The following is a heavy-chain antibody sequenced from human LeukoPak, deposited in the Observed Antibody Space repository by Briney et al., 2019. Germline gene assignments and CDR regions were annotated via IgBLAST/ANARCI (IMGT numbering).Heavy chain of an antibody. J-gene: IGHJ4*02. D-gene: IGHD3-10*01. CDR2: IYWDDGK. CDR1: GFSLSTSGVG. CDR3: AHRYLFGEFYYFDY. V-gene: IGHV2-5*02. Sequence: SGPTLVKLSQTLTLTCTFSGFSLSTSGVGVGWIRQPPGKALEWLALIYWDDGKRYSPSLKSRLTITKDTSKNQVVLTMTNMDPVDTATYYCAHRYLFGEFYYFDYWGQGTLVTVSS.